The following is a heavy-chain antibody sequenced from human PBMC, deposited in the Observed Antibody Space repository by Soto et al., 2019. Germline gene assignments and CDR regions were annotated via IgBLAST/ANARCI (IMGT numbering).Heavy chain of an antibody. V-gene: IGHV5-10-1*01. J-gene: IGHJ4*02. CDR1: GYSFTSYW. D-gene: IGHD6-13*01. Sequence: XESLTISGKGSGYSFTSYWISLVRQMPGKGLEWMGRIDPSDSYTNYSPSFQGHVTISADKSISTAYLQWSSLKASDTAMYYCARHAVPYSSSWLDYWGQGTLVTVSS. CDR2: IDPSDSYT. CDR3: ARHAVPYSSSWLDY.